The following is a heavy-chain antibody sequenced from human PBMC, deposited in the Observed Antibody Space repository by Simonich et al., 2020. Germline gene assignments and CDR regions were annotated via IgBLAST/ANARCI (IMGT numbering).Heavy chain of an antibody. D-gene: IGHD6-19*01. V-gene: IGHV3-21*01. CDR1: GFTFSSYS. Sequence: EVQLVESGGGLVKPGGSLRLSCAASGFTFSSYSMNWVRQAPGKGLEWVSSISSSSSYIYYADSVQGRFTISRDNANNSLYLQMNSLRAEDTAVYYCARWIAVAGTGAYGMDVWGQGTTVTVSS. J-gene: IGHJ6*02. CDR3: ARWIAVAGTGAYGMDV. CDR2: ISSSSSYI.